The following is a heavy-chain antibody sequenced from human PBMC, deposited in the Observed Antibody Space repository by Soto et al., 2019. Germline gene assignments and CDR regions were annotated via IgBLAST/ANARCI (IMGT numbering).Heavy chain of an antibody. CDR1: GGSISSSTYY. CDR3: ASLRRGSTWYGYMEV. D-gene: IGHD6-13*01. V-gene: IGHV4-39*01. Sequence: SETLSLTCTVSGGSISSSTYYWGWIRQPPGKGLEWIGSIYYSGSTYYTPSLKSRVTISVDTSKNQFSLKLSSVTAADTAVYYCASLRRGSTWYGYMEVWGKGTTVTVSS. CDR2: IYYSGST. J-gene: IGHJ6*03.